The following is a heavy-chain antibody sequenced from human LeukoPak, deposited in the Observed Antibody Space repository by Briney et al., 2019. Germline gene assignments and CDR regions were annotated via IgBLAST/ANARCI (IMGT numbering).Heavy chain of an antibody. D-gene: IGHD3-22*01. CDR3: ARYYYDSSGYHYYLDY. J-gene: IGHJ4*02. V-gene: IGHV1-2*02. Sequence: ASVKVSCKASGYTFAGYYMHWVRQAPGQGLEWMGWINPNSGGTNYAQKFQGRVTMTRDTSISTAYMELSRLRSDDTAVYYCARYYYDSSGYHYYLDYWGQGTLVTVSS. CDR1: GYTFAGYY. CDR2: INPNSGGT.